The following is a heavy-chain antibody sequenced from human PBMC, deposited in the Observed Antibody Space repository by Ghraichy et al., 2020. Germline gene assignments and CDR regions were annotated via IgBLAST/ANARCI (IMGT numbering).Heavy chain of an antibody. CDR3: ARSYAGVAGSNDY. Sequence: ASVKVSCTPSGYTFTGYHIHWVRQAPGQGLEWMGRINPDSGATDYAQIFQGRITMTRDTSLTTAYMELSRLRSDDTAIYYCARSYAGVAGSNDYWGQGTLVTVSS. D-gene: IGHD6-19*01. V-gene: IGHV1-2*06. CDR2: INPDSGAT. J-gene: IGHJ4*02. CDR1: GYTFTGYH.